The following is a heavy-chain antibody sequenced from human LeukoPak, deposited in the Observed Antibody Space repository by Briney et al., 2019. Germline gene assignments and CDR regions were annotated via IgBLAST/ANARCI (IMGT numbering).Heavy chain of an antibody. V-gene: IGHV3-64D*06. Sequence: GGSLRLSCSASGFTFSSYAMHWVRQAPGKGPEYVSAISSNGGSTYYADSVKGRFAISRDNSKNTLYLQMSSLRAEDTAVYYCVKGGYGDLYYFDYWGQGTLVTVSS. CDR2: ISSNGGST. J-gene: IGHJ4*02. D-gene: IGHD4-17*01. CDR3: VKGGYGDLYYFDY. CDR1: GFTFSSYA.